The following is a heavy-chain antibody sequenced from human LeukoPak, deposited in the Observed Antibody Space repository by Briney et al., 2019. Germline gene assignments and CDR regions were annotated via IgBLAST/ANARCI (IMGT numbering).Heavy chain of an antibody. V-gene: IGHV1-69*05. CDR3: ASGPRNYYYMDV. CDR1: GGTFSSYA. CDR2: IIPIFGTG. D-gene: IGHD1-14*01. Sequence: SVKVSCKASGGTFSSYAISWVRQAPGQGLEWMGGIIPIFGTGNYAQKLQGRVTITTDESTSTAYMELSSLRSEDTAVYYCASGPRNYYYMDVWGKGTTVTVSS. J-gene: IGHJ6*03.